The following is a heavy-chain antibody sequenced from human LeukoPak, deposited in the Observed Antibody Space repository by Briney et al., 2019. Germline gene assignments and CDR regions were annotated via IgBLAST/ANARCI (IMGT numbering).Heavy chain of an antibody. CDR1: GFTFSSYD. D-gene: IGHD6-13*01. CDR2: IDTAGDT. Sequence: HAGGSLRLSCAASGFTFSSYDMHWVRQPTGKGLEWVSTIDTAGDTYYPGSVKGRFTISRENAKNSLYLQMNSLRAGDTAVYYCTRVAAGGKDAFDIWGQGTMVTVSS. CDR3: TRVAAGGKDAFDI. V-gene: IGHV3-13*01. J-gene: IGHJ3*02.